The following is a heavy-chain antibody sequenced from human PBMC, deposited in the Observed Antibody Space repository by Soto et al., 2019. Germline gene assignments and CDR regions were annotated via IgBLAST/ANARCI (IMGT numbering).Heavy chain of an antibody. J-gene: IGHJ4*02. V-gene: IGHV3-33*01. D-gene: IGHD5-12*01. Sequence: QVQLVESGGGVVKPGRSLRLSCAASGFTFSSYGMHWVRQAPGTWLERVAVIWYDGSNKYYADSVKGRFTHSRDNSKNTLYLQMNIMRAEDTAVYYCARHDVELATSEDDFDYWGQGTLVTVSS. CDR1: GFTFSSYG. CDR2: IWYDGSNK. CDR3: ARHDVELATSEDDFDY.